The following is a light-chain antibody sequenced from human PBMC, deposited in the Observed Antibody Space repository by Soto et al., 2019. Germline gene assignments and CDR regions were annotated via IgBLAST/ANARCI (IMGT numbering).Light chain of an antibody. J-gene: IGKJ1*01. CDR1: QSVASSY. CDR2: GAS. Sequence: EIVLTQPPGTLSLSPGERVTLSCRASQSVASSYLAWYQQKPGQAPRLLIYGASSRATGIPDRFSGSGSGTDFTLTISRLEPEDFAVYYCHQYGSSSWTFGQGTKVEIK. V-gene: IGKV3-20*01. CDR3: HQYGSSSWT.